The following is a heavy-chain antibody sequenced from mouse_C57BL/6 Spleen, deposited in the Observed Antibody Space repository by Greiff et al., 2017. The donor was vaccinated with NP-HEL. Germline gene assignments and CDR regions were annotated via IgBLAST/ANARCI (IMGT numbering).Heavy chain of an antibody. CDR2: IYPGSGNT. V-gene: IGHV1-76*01. CDR3: ARSPLWGDY. J-gene: IGHJ4*01. D-gene: IGHD1-1*02. CDR1: GYTFTDYY. Sequence: QVQLQQSGAELVRPGASVKLSCKASGYTFTDYYINWVKQRPGQGLEWIARIYPGSGNTYYNEKFKGKATLTAEKSSSTAYMQLSSLTSEDSAVYFCARSPLWGDYWGQGTSVTVSS.